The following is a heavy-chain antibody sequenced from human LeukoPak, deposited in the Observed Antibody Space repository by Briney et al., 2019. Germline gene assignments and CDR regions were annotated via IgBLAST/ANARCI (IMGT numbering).Heavy chain of an antibody. CDR1: GFTFSSYA. CDR3: ATTLHKLRYFDWLPP. J-gene: IGHJ5*02. CDR2: ISGSGDST. V-gene: IGHV3-23*01. Sequence: GGSLRLSCAASGFTFSSYAMSWVRQAPGKGLEWVSAISGSGDSTYYADSVKGRFTISRDNAKNSLYLQMNSLRAEDTAVYYCATTLHKLRYFDWLPPWGQGTLVTVSS. D-gene: IGHD3-9*01.